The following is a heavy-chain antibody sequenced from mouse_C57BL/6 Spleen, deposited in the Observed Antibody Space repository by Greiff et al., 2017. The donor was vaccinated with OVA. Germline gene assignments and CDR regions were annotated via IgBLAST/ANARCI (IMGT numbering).Heavy chain of an antibody. CDR3: ARGDYYGSSPRWYFDV. V-gene: IGHV1-64*01. D-gene: IGHD1-1*01. CDR1: GYTFTSYW. CDR2: IHPNSGST. Sequence: VQLQQSGAELVKPGASVKLSCKASGYTFTSYWMHWVKQRPGQGLEWIGMIHPNSGSTNYNEKFKSKATLTVDKSSSTAYMQLSSLTSEDSAVYYCARGDYYGSSPRWYFDVWGTGTTVTVSS. J-gene: IGHJ1*03.